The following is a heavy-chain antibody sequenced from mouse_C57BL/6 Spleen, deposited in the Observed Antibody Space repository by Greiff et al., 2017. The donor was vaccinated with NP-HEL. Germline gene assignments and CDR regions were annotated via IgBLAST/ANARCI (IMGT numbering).Heavy chain of an antibody. V-gene: IGHV1-4*01. CDR1: GYTFTSYT. D-gene: IGHD1-1*01. CDR3: ARSGTVVAPYAMDY. Sequence: QVQLQQSGAELARPGASVKMSCKASGYTFTSYTMHWVKQRPGQGLEWIGYINPSSGYTKYNQKFKDKATLTADKSSSTAYMQLSSLTSEDSAVYYCARSGTVVAPYAMDYWGQGTSVTVSS. CDR2: INPSSGYT. J-gene: IGHJ4*01.